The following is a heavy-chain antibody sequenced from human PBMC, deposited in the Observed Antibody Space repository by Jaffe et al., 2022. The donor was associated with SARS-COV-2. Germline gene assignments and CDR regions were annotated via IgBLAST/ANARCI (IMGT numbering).Heavy chain of an antibody. V-gene: IGHV2-5*02. CDR1: GFSLSTSGVG. CDR2: IYWDDDK. J-gene: IGHJ1*01. CDR3: AHRSYYDSSGYLHFQH. Sequence: QITLKESGPTLVKPTQTLTLTCTFSGFSLSTSGVGVGWIRQPPGKALEWLALIYWDDDKRYSPSLKSRLTITKDTSKNQVVLTMTNMDPVDTATYYCAHRSYYDSSGYLHFQHWGQGTLVTVSS. D-gene: IGHD3-22*01.